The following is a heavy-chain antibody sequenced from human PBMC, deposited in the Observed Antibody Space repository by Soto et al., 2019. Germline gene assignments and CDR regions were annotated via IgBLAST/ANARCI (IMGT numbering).Heavy chain of an antibody. V-gene: IGHV4-30-4*01. Sequence: SETLSLTCTVSGGSISSGDYYWHWIRQSPGKGLEWIGYIYYTGSPYYNPSLKSRVTLSVDTSKNHFSLKVSSVTAADTAIYYFARVPQRSVLIDVWAQRATV. CDR3: ARVPQRSVLIDV. J-gene: IGHJ6*02. CDR1: GGSISSGDYY. CDR2: IYYTGSP. D-gene: IGHD2-8*01.